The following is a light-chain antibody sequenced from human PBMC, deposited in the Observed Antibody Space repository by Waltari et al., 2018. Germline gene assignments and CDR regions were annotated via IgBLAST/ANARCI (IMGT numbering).Light chain of an antibody. V-gene: IGLV3-10*01. CDR3: YSTDRTGKQRV. Sequence: SYELTQPPSVSVSPGQTARITCSGAALPNKYGYWSQQKSGQAPVLVIYEDNKRRSGIPERFSGSSSGTMVTLTISGAQVEDEGDYYCYSTDRTGKQRVFGGGTKLTVL. CDR1: ALPNKY. J-gene: IGLJ2*01. CDR2: EDN.